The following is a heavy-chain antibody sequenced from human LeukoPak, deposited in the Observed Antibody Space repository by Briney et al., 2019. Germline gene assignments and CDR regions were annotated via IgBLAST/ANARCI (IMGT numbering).Heavy chain of an antibody. D-gene: IGHD4-11*01. J-gene: IGHJ4*02. Sequence: GGTLRLSCAASGFIFSNYGMSWVRQAPGKGLEWVSVISGSGGSTYYADSVKGRFTISRDNPKNTLYLQMNSLRAEDTALYYCAKTDYSNYYDYWGQGTLVTVSS. CDR1: GFIFSNYG. CDR3: AKTDYSNYYDY. V-gene: IGHV3-23*01. CDR2: ISGSGGST.